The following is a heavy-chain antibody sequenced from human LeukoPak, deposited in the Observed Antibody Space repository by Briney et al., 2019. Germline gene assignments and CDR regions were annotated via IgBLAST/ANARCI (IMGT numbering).Heavy chain of an antibody. CDR2: IYYSGST. Sequence: SETLSLTCTVSGGSISSYYWSWIRQPPGKGLEWIGYIYYSGSTNYNPYLKSRVTISVDTSKNQFSLKLSSVTAADTAVYYCARDGGFGFDYWGQGTLVTVSS. CDR3: ARDGGFGFDY. V-gene: IGHV4-59*01. CDR1: GGSISSYY. D-gene: IGHD3-16*01. J-gene: IGHJ4*02.